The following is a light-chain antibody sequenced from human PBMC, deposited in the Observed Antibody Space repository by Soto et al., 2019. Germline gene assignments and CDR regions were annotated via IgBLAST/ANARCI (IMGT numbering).Light chain of an antibody. CDR2: EVN. Sequence: QSALTQPPSASGSPGHSVTISCTGSSSDVGIYNYVSWYQQHPGKAPKVLIYEVNKRPSGVPDRFSASKSGNTASLTVSGLQAEDEADYYCSSYAGSNRVIFGGGTKLTVL. CDR3: SSYAGSNRVI. J-gene: IGLJ2*01. CDR1: SSDVGIYNY. V-gene: IGLV2-8*01.